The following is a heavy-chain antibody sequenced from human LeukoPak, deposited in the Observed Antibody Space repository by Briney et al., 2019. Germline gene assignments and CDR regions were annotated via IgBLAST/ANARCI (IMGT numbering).Heavy chain of an antibody. V-gene: IGHV4-34*01. CDR1: GGSFSGYF. D-gene: IGHD5-12*01. J-gene: IGHJ6*02. Sequence: SETLSLTCAVYGGSFSGYFWNWIRQPPGKGLEWIGEINHSGITTYNPSLKSRVTLLVDTSKNQFSLKLNSVTAADTAVYYCARGYSGYYYYYGMDVWGQGTTVTLSS. CDR3: ARGYSGYYYYYGMDV. CDR2: INHSGIT.